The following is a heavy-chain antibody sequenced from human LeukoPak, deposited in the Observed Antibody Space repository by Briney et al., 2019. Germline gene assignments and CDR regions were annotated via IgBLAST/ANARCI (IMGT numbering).Heavy chain of an antibody. D-gene: IGHD3-22*01. CDR2: IKSDGNT. CDR3: ARAPSEIGGYYPEYFRH. J-gene: IGHJ1*01. Sequence: GGSLRLSCAASGFTFSSYWMHWVRQAPGKGLVWVSRIKSDGNTNYADSVKGRFTISRDNAKNTVSLQMNSLRTEDTGVYYCARAPSEIGGYYPEYFRHWGQGTLVTVSS. CDR1: GFTFSSYW. V-gene: IGHV3-74*01.